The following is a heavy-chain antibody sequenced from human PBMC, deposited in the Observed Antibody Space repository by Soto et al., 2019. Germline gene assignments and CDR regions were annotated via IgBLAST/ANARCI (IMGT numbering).Heavy chain of an antibody. V-gene: IGHV3-23*01. CDR2: ISGSGAYT. CDR3: AKGTGRGGGSVFDY. J-gene: IGHJ4*02. CDR1: GCIFSNYA. D-gene: IGHD2-15*01. Sequence: GSLLRACTPSGCIFSNYAMSWVRQARGKGLEWVSAISGSGAYTYYTESVKGRFTISRDNFKNTLYLQMNSLRAEDTAVYYCAKGTGRGGGSVFDYWGQGTMVTV.